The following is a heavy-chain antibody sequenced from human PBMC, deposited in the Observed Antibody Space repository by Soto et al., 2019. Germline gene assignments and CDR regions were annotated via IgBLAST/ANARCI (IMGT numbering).Heavy chain of an antibody. Sequence: PGGSLRLSCVASGLSLSTYAMNWVRQAPGKGLEWVSAISGSGGSTTYYADSVKGRFTISRDSSKNTLFLQMNSLRAEDTAVYYCAKSNGGNGPNWFDPWGQGTLVTVSS. CDR3: AKSNGGNGPNWFDP. CDR1: GLSLSTYA. CDR2: ISGSGGSTT. D-gene: IGHD2-8*01. J-gene: IGHJ5*02. V-gene: IGHV3-23*01.